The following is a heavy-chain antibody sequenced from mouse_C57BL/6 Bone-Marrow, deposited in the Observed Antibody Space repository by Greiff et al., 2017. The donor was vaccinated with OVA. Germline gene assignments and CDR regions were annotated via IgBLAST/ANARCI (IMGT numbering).Heavy chain of an antibody. CDR1: GFSINSDCY. Sequence: VQLKESGPSLVRPSQTLSLTCTVTGFSINSDCYWIWIRQFPGNKLEYIGYTFYSGITYYNPSLESRTYITRDTSKNQFSLKLSSVTTEDTATYYCARGNYYGSSYGAMDYWGQGTSVTVSS. V-gene: IGHV3-3*01. CDR3: ARGNYYGSSYGAMDY. J-gene: IGHJ4*01. D-gene: IGHD1-1*01. CDR2: TFYSGIT.